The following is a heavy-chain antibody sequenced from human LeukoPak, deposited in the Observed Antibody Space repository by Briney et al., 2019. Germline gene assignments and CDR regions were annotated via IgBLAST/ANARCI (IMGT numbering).Heavy chain of an antibody. J-gene: IGHJ4*02. Sequence: GGSLRLSCQASGFIFTDYAMSWVRQAPGKGLEWVSSINNGAGATFFADSVKGRFTISRDDSRGMVYLQMNSLTAEDAAVYYCARSGLATCHYWGQGTLVTVSS. CDR3: ARSGLATCHY. CDR2: INNGAGAT. CDR1: GFIFTDYA. D-gene: IGHD3-10*01. V-gene: IGHV3-23*01.